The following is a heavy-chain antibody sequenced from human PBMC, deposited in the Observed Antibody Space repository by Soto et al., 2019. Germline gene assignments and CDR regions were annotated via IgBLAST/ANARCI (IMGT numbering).Heavy chain of an antibody. Sequence: SETLSLTCAVYCGSFSGYYWSRIRQPPGKGLEWIGEINHSGSTNYNPSLKSRVTISVDTSKNQFSLKLSSVTAADTAVYYCARRYCSGGSCYGKNYYYYYMDVWGKGTTVTVSS. CDR3: ARRYCSGGSCYGKNYYYYYMDV. D-gene: IGHD2-15*01. CDR1: CGSFSGYY. J-gene: IGHJ6*03. V-gene: IGHV4-34*01. CDR2: INHSGST.